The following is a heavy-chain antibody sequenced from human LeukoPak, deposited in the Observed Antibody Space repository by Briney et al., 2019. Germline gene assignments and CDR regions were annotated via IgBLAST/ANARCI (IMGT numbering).Heavy chain of an antibody. CDR2: ISYDGSNK. J-gene: IGHJ3*02. CDR3: AKERLRTLDI. D-gene: IGHD5-12*01. V-gene: IGHV3-30*18. CDR1: GFTFSSYG. Sequence: GGSLRLSCAASGFTFSSYGMHWVRQAPGKGLEWVAVISYDGSNKYYADSVKGRFTISRDNSKNTLYLQMNSLRAEDTAVYYCAKERLRTLDIWGQGTMVTVSS.